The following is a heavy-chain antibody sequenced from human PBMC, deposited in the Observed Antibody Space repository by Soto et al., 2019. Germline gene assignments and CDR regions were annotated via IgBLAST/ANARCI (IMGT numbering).Heavy chain of an antibody. V-gene: IGHV1-69*06. D-gene: IGHD1-7*01. CDR3: AISTGTTAGYYLDY. CDR1: GGTFSSYA. J-gene: IGHJ4*02. Sequence: QVQLVQSGAEVKKPGSSVKVSCKASGGTFSSYAISWVRQAPGQGLEWMGGIIPIFGTANYAQKFQGRVTITAEKYTSPAYMERSSLRSEDTAVYYCAISTGTTAGYYLDYCGQGTLVTVSS. CDR2: IIPIFGTA.